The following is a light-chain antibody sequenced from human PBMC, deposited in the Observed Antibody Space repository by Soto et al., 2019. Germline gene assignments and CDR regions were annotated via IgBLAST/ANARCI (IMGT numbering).Light chain of an antibody. J-gene: IGLJ1*01. CDR1: SSDVGFYNY. Sequence: QSVLTQPASVSGSPGQSIAISCTGSSSDVGFYNYVSWYQQHPGKVPKLIIYEGSNRPSGVSSRFSGSKSGNTASLTISGLQAEDEADYYCSSYTSSSTVFGTGTKVTVL. V-gene: IGLV2-14*01. CDR3: SSYTSSSTV. CDR2: EGS.